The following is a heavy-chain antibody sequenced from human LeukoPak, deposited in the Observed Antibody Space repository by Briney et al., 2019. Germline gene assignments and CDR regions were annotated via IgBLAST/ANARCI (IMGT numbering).Heavy chain of an antibody. CDR3: ARDTSGPES. CDR1: GFTFSSYW. J-gene: IGHJ4*02. V-gene: IGHV3-7*03. Sequence: PGGSLRLSCAASGFTFSSYWMSWVRQAPGKGLEWVANIEEDGSEKYYVDSVKGRFTISRDNAKYSLFLQMNSLRAEDTALYYCARDTSGPESWGQGTLVTVSS. D-gene: IGHD6-19*01. CDR2: IEEDGSEK.